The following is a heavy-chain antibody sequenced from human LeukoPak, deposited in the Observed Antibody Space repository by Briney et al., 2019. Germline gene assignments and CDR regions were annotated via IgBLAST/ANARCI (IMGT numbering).Heavy chain of an antibody. CDR1: GYSFTTYW. V-gene: IGHV5-51*01. Sequence: GESLQISCQGSGYSFTTYWIGWMRPMPGRGLEWMAIITPGNSDTQYSPSLQGQVTISADKSISTAYLQWSSLKASDSAMYYCATRIDGTYYWGQGTLVTVSS. D-gene: IGHD1-26*01. CDR3: ATRIDGTYY. J-gene: IGHJ4*02. CDR2: ITPGNSDT.